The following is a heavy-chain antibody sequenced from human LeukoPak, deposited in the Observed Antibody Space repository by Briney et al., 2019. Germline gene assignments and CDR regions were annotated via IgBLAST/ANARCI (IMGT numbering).Heavy chain of an antibody. CDR2: ISSSSSYI. D-gene: IGHD6-19*01. CDR3: ARDEIAVADFDY. V-gene: IGHV3-21*01. Sequence: PGGSLRLSCAASGFTFSSYSMNWVRQAPGKGLEWVSSISSSSSYIYYADSVKGRFTISRDNAKNSLYLQMNSLRAEDTAVYYCARDEIAVADFDYWGQGTLVTVSS. J-gene: IGHJ4*02. CDR1: GFTFSSYS.